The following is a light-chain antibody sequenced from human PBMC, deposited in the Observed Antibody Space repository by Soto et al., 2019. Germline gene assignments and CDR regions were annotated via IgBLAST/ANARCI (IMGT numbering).Light chain of an antibody. CDR3: SSFKGTNSFV. CDR1: YSDIGDYNY. J-gene: IGLJ1*01. V-gene: IGLV2-8*01. CDR2: EVS. Sequence: QSALTQPPSASGSPGQSVTIPCTGTYSDIGDYNYVSWYQQRPGEAPKLIIYEVSKRPSGVPDRIFSSKSGTTASLTVSGLKADDEANSYCSSFKGTNSFVSGTGTKLTVL.